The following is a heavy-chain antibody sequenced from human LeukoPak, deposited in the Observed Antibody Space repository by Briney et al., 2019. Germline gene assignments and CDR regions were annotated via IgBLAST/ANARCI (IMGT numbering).Heavy chain of an antibody. CDR3: ARVPREYSGYDSGY. Sequence: ASVKVSCKASGGTFSSYAISWVRQAPGQGLEWMGGIIPIFGTANYAQKFQGRVTITADKSTSTAYMELSSLRSEDTAVYYCARVPREYSGYDSGYWGQGTLVTVSS. CDR2: IIPIFGTA. V-gene: IGHV1-69*06. J-gene: IGHJ4*02. D-gene: IGHD5-12*01. CDR1: GGTFSSYA.